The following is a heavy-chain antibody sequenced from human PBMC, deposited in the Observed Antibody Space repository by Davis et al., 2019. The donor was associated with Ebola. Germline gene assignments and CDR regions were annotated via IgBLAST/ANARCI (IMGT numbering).Heavy chain of an antibody. J-gene: IGHJ4*02. D-gene: IGHD6-19*01. CDR3: ARAVAGTLYYFDY. CDR1: GGFISSSNW. CDR2: IYHSGST. V-gene: IGHV4-4*02. Sequence: SETLSLTCAVSGGFISSSNWWSWVRQPPGKGLEWIGEIYHSGSTNYNPSLKSRVTISVDKSKNQFSLKLSSVTAADTAVYYCARAVAGTLYYFDYWGQGTLVTVSS.